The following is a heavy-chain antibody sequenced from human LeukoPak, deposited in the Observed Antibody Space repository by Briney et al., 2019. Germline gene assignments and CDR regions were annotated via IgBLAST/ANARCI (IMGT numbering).Heavy chain of an antibody. CDR1: GYTFSSYS. D-gene: IGHD1-1*01. CDR2: ISSSSSYI. CDR3: ARDRSTGTTDY. J-gene: IGHJ4*02. Sequence: GGSLRLSCAASGYTFSSYSMNRVRQAPGKGLEWVSSISSSSSYIYYADSVKGRFTISRDNAKNSLYLQMNSLRAEDTAVYYCARDRSTGTTDYWGQGTLVTVSS. V-gene: IGHV3-21*01.